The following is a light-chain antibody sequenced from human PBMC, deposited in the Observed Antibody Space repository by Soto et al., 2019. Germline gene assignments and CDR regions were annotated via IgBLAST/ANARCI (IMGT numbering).Light chain of an antibody. Sequence: QSALTQPASVSGSPGQSITIFCTGTSSDVGGFNYVSWYQQHPGKAPKVMIYDVSDRPSGVSNRFSGSKSGNTASLTISGLQAEDEADYYCSSYTSSTLGVFGTGTKLTVL. CDR2: DVS. CDR3: SSYTSSTLGV. J-gene: IGLJ1*01. CDR1: SSDVGGFNY. V-gene: IGLV2-14*03.